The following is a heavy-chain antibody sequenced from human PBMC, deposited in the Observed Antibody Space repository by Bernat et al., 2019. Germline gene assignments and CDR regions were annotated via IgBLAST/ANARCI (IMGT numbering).Heavy chain of an antibody. J-gene: IGHJ5*02. D-gene: IGHD3-9*01. CDR2: INHSGST. CDR3: ARGLREIRYVDWLSRPSNWFDP. V-gene: IGHV4-34*01. CDR1: GGSFSGYY. Sequence: QVQLQQWGAGLLKPSETLSLTCAVYGGSFSGYYWSWIRQPPGKGLEWIGEINHSGSTNYNPSLKSRVTISVDASSNQFSLKLCSVTAADTAVYYCARGLREIRYVDWLSRPSNWFDPWGQGTLVTVSS.